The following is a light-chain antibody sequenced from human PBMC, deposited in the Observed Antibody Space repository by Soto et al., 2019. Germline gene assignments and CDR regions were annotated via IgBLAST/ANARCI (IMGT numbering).Light chain of an antibody. CDR3: FSFTTTSTHV. CDR1: SSNIGVDYD. CDR2: EVN. Sequence: QSVLTQPPSVSGAPGQRVTISCTGSSSNIGVDYDVHWYQQLPGTAPKLMISEVNNRPSGVSNRFSGSKSGNTAYLTISGLQVEDEAEYFCFSFTTTSTHVFGTGTKLTVL. J-gene: IGLJ1*01. V-gene: IGLV1-40*01.